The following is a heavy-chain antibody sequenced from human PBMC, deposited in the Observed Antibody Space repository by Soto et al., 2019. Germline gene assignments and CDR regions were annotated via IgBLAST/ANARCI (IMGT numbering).Heavy chain of an antibody. CDR1: GASMRSYH. Sequence: SETLSLTCAVSGASMRSYHWSWIRQPAGKGLEWIGRMQHTGNTNYNPSLKSRVTMSVDTSKNQISLKMTSVTAADTAVYFCAKDVSSRRWFDPWGQGILVTVSS. CDR3: AKDVSSRRWFDP. D-gene: IGHD3-16*01. J-gene: IGHJ5*02. V-gene: IGHV4-4*07. CDR2: MQHTGNT.